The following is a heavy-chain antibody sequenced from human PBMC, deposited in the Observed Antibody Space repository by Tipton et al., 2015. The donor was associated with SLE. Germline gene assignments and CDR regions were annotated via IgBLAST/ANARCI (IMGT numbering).Heavy chain of an antibody. J-gene: IGHJ3*02. CDR1: GFTFDDYA. CDR2: ITWNSGSI. Sequence: SLRLSCAASGFTFDDYATHWVRQAPGKGLEWVSGITWNSGSIGYADSVRGRFTISRDNAKNSLYLQMNSLRAEDMALYYCAKDGDSSGSDAFDIWGQGTMVTVSS. V-gene: IGHV3-9*03. D-gene: IGHD6-19*01. CDR3: AKDGDSSGSDAFDI.